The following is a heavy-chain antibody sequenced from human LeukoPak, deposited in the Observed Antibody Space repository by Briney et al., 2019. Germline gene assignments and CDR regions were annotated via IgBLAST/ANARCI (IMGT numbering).Heavy chain of an antibody. CDR3: AREAYYYDSSGYWDAFDI. J-gene: IGHJ3*02. CDR2: IYYSGST. D-gene: IGHD3-22*01. V-gene: IGHV4-59*12. CDR1: GGSISSYY. Sequence: SETLSLTCTVSGGSISSYYWSWIRQPPGKGLEWIGYIYYSGSTNYNPSLKSRVTISVDTSKNQFSLKLSSVTAADTAVYHCAREAYYYDSSGYWDAFDIWGQGTMVTVSS.